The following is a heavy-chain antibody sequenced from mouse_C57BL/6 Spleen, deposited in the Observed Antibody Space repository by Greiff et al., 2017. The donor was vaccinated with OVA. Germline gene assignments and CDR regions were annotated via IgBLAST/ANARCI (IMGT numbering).Heavy chain of an antibody. Sequence: EVKLMESGGGLVQPGGSLSLSCAASGFTFTDYYMSWVRQPPGKALEWLGFIRNKANGYTTEYSASVKGRFTISRDNSQSILYLQMNALRAEDRATYYGARYDGYYWCFDVGGTGTTVTVSP. V-gene: IGHV7-3*01. CDR1: GFTFTDYY. CDR2: IRNKANGYTT. CDR3: ARYDGYYWCFDV. J-gene: IGHJ1*03. D-gene: IGHD2-3*01.